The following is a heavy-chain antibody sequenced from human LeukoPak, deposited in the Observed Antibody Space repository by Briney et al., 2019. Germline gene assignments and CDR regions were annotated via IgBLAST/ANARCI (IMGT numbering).Heavy chain of an antibody. D-gene: IGHD6-19*01. Sequence: AAAVTVSFMASGYTFNNFGISWVRQAPGQGGGGGGWIRTYEGGTNYTQNFRGGGTITTEITTSTACMGIRRQRESDTGGYYCARDCLEAEGQTADYFVYWGQGTLVPVSS. V-gene: IGHV1-18*01. CDR1: GYTFNNFG. CDR2: IRTYEGGT. J-gene: IGHJ4*02. CDR3: ARDCLEAEGQTADYFVY.